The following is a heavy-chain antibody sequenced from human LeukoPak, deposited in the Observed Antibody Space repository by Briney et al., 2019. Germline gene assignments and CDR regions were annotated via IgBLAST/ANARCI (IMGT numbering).Heavy chain of an antibody. V-gene: IGHV3-15*01. Sequence: GGSLRLSCAASGFTFSNAWMSWVRQAPGKGLKWVGRIRSKTDGGTTDYAAPVKGRFTISRDDLKNTLYLQMNSLKTEDTALYYCTTDPVGATTTWGQGTLVTVSS. J-gene: IGHJ5*02. CDR3: TTDPVGATTT. D-gene: IGHD1-26*01. CDR2: IRSKTDGGTT. CDR1: GFTFSNAW.